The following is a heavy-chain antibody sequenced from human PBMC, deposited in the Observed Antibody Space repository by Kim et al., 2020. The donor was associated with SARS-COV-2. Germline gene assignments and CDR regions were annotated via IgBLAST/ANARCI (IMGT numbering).Heavy chain of an antibody. J-gene: IGHJ6*03. CDR3: AREGFIAAAGTLSHYYYYMDV. V-gene: IGHV1-18*01. D-gene: IGHD6-13*01. Sequence: ASVKVSCKASGYTFTSYGISWVRQAPGQGLEWMGWISAYNGNTNYAQKLQGRVTMTTDTSTSTAYMELRSLRSDDTAVYYCAREGFIAAAGTLSHYYYYMDVWGKGTTVTVSS. CDR1: GYTFTSYG. CDR2: ISAYNGNT.